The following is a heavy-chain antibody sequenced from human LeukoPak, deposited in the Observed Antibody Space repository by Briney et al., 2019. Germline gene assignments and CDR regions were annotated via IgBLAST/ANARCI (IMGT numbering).Heavy chain of an antibody. CDR3: ARDQTSVYDFWSGYWSAWFDP. D-gene: IGHD3-3*01. J-gene: IGHJ5*02. CDR2: IYYSGST. Sequence: SETLSLTCTVSGGSISSYYWSWIRQPPGKGLEWIGYIYYSGSTNYNPSLKSRVTISVDTSKNQFSLKLRSGTAADTAVYYCARDQTSVYDFWSGYWSAWFDPWGQGTLVTVSS. V-gene: IGHV4-59*01. CDR1: GGSISSYY.